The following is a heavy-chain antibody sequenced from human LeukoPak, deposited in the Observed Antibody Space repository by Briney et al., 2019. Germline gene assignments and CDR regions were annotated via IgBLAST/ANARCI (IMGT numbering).Heavy chain of an antibody. CDR2: ISSGGLTI. CDR3: ARDFDYGDYIDF. D-gene: IGHD4/OR15-4a*01. Sequence: GGSLRLSCVASGFTFSTYTFNWVRQAPGKGLEWLSYISSGGLTIFYADSVKGRFTISRDNTKNSIFLDMTNLRAEDTAVYYCARDFDYGDYIDFWGQGTLVAVSS. CDR1: GFTFSTYT. J-gene: IGHJ4*02. V-gene: IGHV3-48*04.